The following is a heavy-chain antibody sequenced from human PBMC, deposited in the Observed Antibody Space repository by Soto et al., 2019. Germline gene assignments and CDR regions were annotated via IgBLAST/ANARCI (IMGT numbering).Heavy chain of an antibody. V-gene: IGHV4-59*01. CDR2: IYYSGST. Sequence: SETLSLTCTVSGGSISSYYWSWIRQPPGKGLEWIGYIYYSGSTNYNPSLKSRVTISVDTSKNQFSLKLSSVTAADTAVYYCARIAVAGAWYMDVWGKGTTVTVSS. J-gene: IGHJ6*03. D-gene: IGHD6-19*01. CDR1: GGSISSYY. CDR3: ARIAVAGAWYMDV.